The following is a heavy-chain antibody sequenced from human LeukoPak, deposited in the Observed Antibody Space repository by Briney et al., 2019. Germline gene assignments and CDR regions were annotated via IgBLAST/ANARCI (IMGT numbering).Heavy chain of an antibody. CDR2: ISSSSSYI. D-gene: IGHD3-10*02. CDR1: GFTFSSYC. J-gene: IGHJ6*04. CDR3: AELGITMIGGV. Sequence: GGSLRLSCAASGFTFSSYCMNWVRQAPGKGLEWVSSISSSSSYIYYADSVKGRFTISRDNAKNSLYLQMNSLRAEDTAVYYCAELGITMIGGVWGKGTTVTISS. V-gene: IGHV3-21*01.